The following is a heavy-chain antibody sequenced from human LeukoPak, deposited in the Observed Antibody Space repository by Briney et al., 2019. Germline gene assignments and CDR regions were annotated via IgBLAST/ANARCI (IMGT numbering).Heavy chain of an antibody. J-gene: IGHJ4*02. CDR3: ARGRPNYYDSSGYIYYFDY. Sequence: PSETLSLTCAVYGGSFSGYYWSWIRQPPGKGLEWIGEINHSGSTNYNPSLKSRVTISVDTSKNQLSLKLSSVTAADTAVYYCARGRPNYYDSSGYIYYFDYWGQGTLVTVSS. V-gene: IGHV4-34*01. CDR2: INHSGST. D-gene: IGHD3-22*01. CDR1: GGSFSGYY.